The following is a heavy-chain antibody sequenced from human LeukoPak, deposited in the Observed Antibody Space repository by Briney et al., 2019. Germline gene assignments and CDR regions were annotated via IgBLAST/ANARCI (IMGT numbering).Heavy chain of an antibody. CDR1: GGSISSYY. CDR2: IYYSGST. Sequence: PAETLSLTCTVSGGSISSYYWSWIRQPPGKGLEWIGYIYYSGSTNYNPSLKSRVTISVDTSKNQFSLKLSSVTAAETAVYYCARGGHEGFLEWGPHYYYYYGMDVWGQGTTVTVSS. V-gene: IGHV4-59*12. D-gene: IGHD3-3*01. J-gene: IGHJ6*02. CDR3: ARGGHEGFLEWGPHYYYYYGMDV.